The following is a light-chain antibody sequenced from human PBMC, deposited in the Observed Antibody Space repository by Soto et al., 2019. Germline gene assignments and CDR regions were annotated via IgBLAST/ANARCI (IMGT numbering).Light chain of an antibody. CDR2: QDS. CDR3: QAWDSSTSVV. Sequence: SYELTQPPSVSVSPGQTASITCSGDKLGDKYACWYQQKPGQYPVLVIYQDSKRPSGIPERFSGSNSGNTATLTISGTQAMDEADYYCQAWDSSTSVVFGGGTKVTVL. CDR1: KLGDKY. J-gene: IGLJ2*01. V-gene: IGLV3-1*01.